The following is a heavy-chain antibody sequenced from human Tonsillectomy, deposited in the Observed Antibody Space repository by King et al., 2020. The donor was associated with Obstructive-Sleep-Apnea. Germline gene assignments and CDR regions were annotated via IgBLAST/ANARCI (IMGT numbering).Heavy chain of an antibody. J-gene: IGHJ4*01. CDR2: ISSSSSYI. D-gene: IGHD6-19*01. CDR3: ARDEGSSGWYYFDY. CDR1: GFTFSSYS. Sequence: VQLVQSGGGLVKPGGSLRLSCAASGFTFSSYSMNWVRQAPVKGLEWVSSISSSSSYIYYADSVKGRFTISRDNAKNSLYLQMNSLRAEDTCVYYCARDEGSSGWYYFDYWGQEPWSPSPQ. V-gene: IGHV3-21*01.